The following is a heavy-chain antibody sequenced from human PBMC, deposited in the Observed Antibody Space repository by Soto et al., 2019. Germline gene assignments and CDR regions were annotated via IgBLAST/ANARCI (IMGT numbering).Heavy chain of an antibody. V-gene: IGHV1-46*01. Sequence: GASVKVSCKASGGTFSRYSITWVRQAPGHGLEWMGRINPSGGSTSYAQKFQGRVTMTRDTSKNTLYLQMNSLRADDTAVYYCARLGAVTGQVDYWGQGTLVTVSS. CDR3: ARLGAVTGQVDY. CDR1: GGTFSRYS. J-gene: IGHJ4*02. CDR2: INPSGGST. D-gene: IGHD6-19*01.